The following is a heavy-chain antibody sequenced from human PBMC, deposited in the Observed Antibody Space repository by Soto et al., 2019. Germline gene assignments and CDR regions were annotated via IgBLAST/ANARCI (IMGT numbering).Heavy chain of an antibody. D-gene: IGHD5-12*01. CDR2: ISWEGGSI. CDR1: GLTFSDYP. J-gene: IGHJ4*02. CDR3: AKDHDEDFGYDLDYFNY. Sequence: PGGSLRLSCAVSGLTFSDYPMSWVRQAPGKGLEWVSGISWEGGSIGYADSVKGRFTISRDNAKNSLYLEMNSLRSEDTAFYYCAKDHDEDFGYDLDYFNYWGQGTLVTVSS. V-gene: IGHV3-9*01.